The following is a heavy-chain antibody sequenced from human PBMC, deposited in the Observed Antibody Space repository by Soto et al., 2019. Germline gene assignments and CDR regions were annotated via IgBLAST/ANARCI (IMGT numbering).Heavy chain of an antibody. Sequence: QVQLVESGGGLVKPGGSLRLSCAASGFTFSDYYMSWIRQAPGKGLEWVSYISSSSSYTNYADSVKGRFTISRDNAKNSLYLKMNSLRAEDTAVYYCARDRGTLYGSGSHPSDYYYYGMDVWGQGTTVTVSS. J-gene: IGHJ6*02. CDR2: ISSSSSYT. D-gene: IGHD3-10*01. CDR1: GFTFSDYY. V-gene: IGHV3-11*06. CDR3: ARDRGTLYGSGSHPSDYYYYGMDV.